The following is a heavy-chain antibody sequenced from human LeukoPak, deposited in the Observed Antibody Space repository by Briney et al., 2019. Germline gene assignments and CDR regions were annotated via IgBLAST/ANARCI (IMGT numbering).Heavy chain of an antibody. D-gene: IGHD6-6*01. J-gene: IGHJ6*03. Sequence: GRSLRLSCAASGFTFSDYYMSWIRQAPGKGLEWVSYISSSGSTIYYADSVKGRFTISRDNAKNSLYLQMNSLRAEDTAVYYCARVPIAARPRGYYYYMDVWGKGTTVTVSS. CDR3: ARVPIAARPRGYYYYMDV. V-gene: IGHV3-11*01. CDR1: GFTFSDYY. CDR2: ISSSGSTI.